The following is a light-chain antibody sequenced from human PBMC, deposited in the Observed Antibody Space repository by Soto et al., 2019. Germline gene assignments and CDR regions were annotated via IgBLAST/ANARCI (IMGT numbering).Light chain of an antibody. J-gene: IGLJ1*01. Sequence: QSVLTQPPSVSGAPGQRVTISCTGSSSKIGAGYDVHWYQQLPGTAPKLLIYGNSNRPSGVPDRFSGSKSGTSSSLAITGLQAEDEADYYCQSYDSSLRGSFSVFGSGTKVTVL. CDR2: GNS. CDR3: QSYDSSLRGSFSV. CDR1: SSKIGAGYD. V-gene: IGLV1-40*01.